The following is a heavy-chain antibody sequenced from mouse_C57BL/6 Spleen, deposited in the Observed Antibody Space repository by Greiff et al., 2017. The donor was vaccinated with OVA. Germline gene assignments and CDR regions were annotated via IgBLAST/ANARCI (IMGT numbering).Heavy chain of an antibody. CDR1: GYTFTDYY. J-gene: IGHJ2*01. V-gene: IGHV1-26*01. D-gene: IGHD2-1*01. CDR2: INPNNGGT. CDR3: ARRGGNSRFDY. Sequence: VQLQQSGPELVKPGASVKISCKASGYTFTDYYMNWVKQSHGKSLEWIGDINPNNGGTSYNQKFKGKATLTVDKSSSTAYMELRSLTSEDSAVYYCARRGGNSRFDYWGQGTTLTVSS.